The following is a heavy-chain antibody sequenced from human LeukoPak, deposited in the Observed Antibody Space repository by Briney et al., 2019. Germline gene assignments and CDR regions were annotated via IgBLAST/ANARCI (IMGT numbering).Heavy chain of an antibody. Sequence: PSETLSLTCTVSGGSISSYYWSWIRQPPGKGLEWIGEINHSGSTNYNPSLKSRVTISVDTSKNQFSLKLSSVTAADTAVYYCARDAAIYNDYWGQGTLVTVSS. J-gene: IGHJ4*02. V-gene: IGHV4-34*01. D-gene: IGHD3-10*01. CDR3: ARDAAIYNDY. CDR2: INHSGST. CDR1: GGSISSYY.